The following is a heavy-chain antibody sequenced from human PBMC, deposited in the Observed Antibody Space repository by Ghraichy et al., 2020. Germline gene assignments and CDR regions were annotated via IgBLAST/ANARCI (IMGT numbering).Heavy chain of an antibody. Sequence: GGSLRLSCAASGFTFSSYSMNWVRQAPGKGLEWVSSISSSSSYIYYADSVKGRFTISRDNAKNSLYLQMNSLRAEDTAVYYCARDFRLVGAIDYWGQGTLVTVSS. D-gene: IGHD1-26*01. V-gene: IGHV3-21*01. CDR2: ISSSSSYI. CDR1: GFTFSSYS. CDR3: ARDFRLVGAIDY. J-gene: IGHJ4*02.